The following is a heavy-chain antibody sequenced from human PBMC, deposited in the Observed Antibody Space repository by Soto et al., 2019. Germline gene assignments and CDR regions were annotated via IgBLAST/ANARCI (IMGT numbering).Heavy chain of an antibody. J-gene: IGHJ1*01. D-gene: IGHD3-10*01. CDR3: ARGRYGAY. Sequence: QVHLVQSGAEVKKPGASVKVSCTASGYTFTSYGITWVRQAPGQGLEWMGWISAHNGNTDYAQKLQGRVIVNRDTPTSTAYLELRSLISDDTAEYYCARGRYGAYWGQGALVTVSS. CDR1: GYTFTSYG. V-gene: IGHV1-18*01. CDR2: ISAHNGNT.